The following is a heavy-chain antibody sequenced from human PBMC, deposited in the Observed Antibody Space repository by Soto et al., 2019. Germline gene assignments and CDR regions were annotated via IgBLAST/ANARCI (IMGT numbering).Heavy chain of an antibody. J-gene: IGHJ4*02. Sequence: EVQLVESGGGLVQPDRSLRLSCAASGFTFDDYAMHWVRQGPGKGLEWVSGISWNSGGIGYADSVKGRFTISRDNAKNSLYLQMDRLRPEDTAFYYCAKSPHDNLIGSAFDYWGQGTLVTVSS. CDR2: ISWNSGGI. V-gene: IGHV3-9*01. CDR3: AKSPHDNLIGSAFDY. CDR1: GFTFDDYA. D-gene: IGHD3-9*01.